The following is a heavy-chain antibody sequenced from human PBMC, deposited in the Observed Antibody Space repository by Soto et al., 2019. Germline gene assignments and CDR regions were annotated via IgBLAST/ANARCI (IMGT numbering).Heavy chain of an antibody. CDR3: ARAFGGAAAGPFDY. V-gene: IGHV4-31*03. J-gene: IGHJ4*02. CDR1: GGSISSGGYY. Sequence: QVQLQESGPGLVKPSQTLSLTCTVSGGSISSGGYYWSWIRQHPGKGLEWIGYIYYSGSTYYNPSRKGRINISVDTSKDQVFLKLRSFTAADQALYYWARAFGGAAAGPFDYWGQGTLVTVSS. CDR2: IYYSGST. D-gene: IGHD3-16*01.